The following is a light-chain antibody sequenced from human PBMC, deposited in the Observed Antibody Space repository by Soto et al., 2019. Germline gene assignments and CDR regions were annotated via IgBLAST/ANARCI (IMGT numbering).Light chain of an antibody. CDR1: QSISSY. Sequence: EIVLTQSPATLSLSPGERATLSCRASQSISSYLAWYQQKPDQAPRLLIYDASNRATGIPARFSGSGSGTDFPLTISRLQPEDFAVYYCHQRSTWPPTFGP. J-gene: IGKJ3*01. V-gene: IGKV3-11*01. CDR2: DAS. CDR3: HQRSTWPPT.